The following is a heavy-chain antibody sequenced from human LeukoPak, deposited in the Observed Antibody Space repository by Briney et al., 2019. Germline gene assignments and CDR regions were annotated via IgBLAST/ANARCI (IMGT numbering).Heavy chain of an antibody. V-gene: IGHV1-2*02. CDR1: GYTFTSYG. D-gene: IGHD1-26*01. Sequence: ASVKVSCKASGYTFTSYGISWVRQAPGQGLEWMGWTNPNSGGTNYAQKFQGRVTMTRDTSISTAYMELSRLRSDDTAVYYCARVPGMATNHWGQGTLVTVSS. CDR2: TNPNSGGT. J-gene: IGHJ5*02. CDR3: ARVPGMATNH.